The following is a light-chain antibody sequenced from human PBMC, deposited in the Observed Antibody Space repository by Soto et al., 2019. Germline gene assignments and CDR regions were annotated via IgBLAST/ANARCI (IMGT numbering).Light chain of an antibody. CDR1: SSDVGGYNF. V-gene: IGLV2-14*04. J-gene: IGLJ1*01. CDR3: SSYTSNISPYV. Sequence: IFSTETSSDVGGYNFVSWYQQHPGKAPKLMIYHVTNRPSGVSSRFSGSKSGNTASLTISGLQAEDEADYYCSSYTSNISPYVFGPGTKVPVL. CDR2: HVT.